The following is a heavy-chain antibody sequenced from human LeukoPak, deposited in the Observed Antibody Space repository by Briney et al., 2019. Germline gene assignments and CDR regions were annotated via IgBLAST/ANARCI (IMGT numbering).Heavy chain of an antibody. J-gene: IGHJ5*02. CDR3: ARDAPTRYCSGGSCYQNWFDP. D-gene: IGHD2-15*01. CDR2: IIPIFGTA. Sequence: SVKVSCKASGGSFSRYAISWVRQAPGQGLEWMGGIIPIFGTANYAQKFQGRVTITADESTSTAYMELSSLRSEDTAVYYCARDAPTRYCSGGSCYQNWFDPWGQGTLVTVSS. CDR1: GGSFSRYA. V-gene: IGHV1-69*01.